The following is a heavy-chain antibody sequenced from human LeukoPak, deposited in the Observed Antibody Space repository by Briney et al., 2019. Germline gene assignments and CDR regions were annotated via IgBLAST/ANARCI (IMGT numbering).Heavy chain of an antibody. CDR1: GFTVSSNS. CDR2: IYSDNT. V-gene: IGHV3-53*01. D-gene: IGHD6-13*01. J-gene: IGHJ4*02. Sequence: GGSLRLSCTVSGFTVSSNSMSWVRQAPGKGLEWVSFIYSDNTHYSDSVKGRFTISRDNAKNSLYLQMNTLRAEDTALYYCARELKAAAGNGIDYWGQGTLVTVSS. CDR3: ARELKAAAGNGIDY.